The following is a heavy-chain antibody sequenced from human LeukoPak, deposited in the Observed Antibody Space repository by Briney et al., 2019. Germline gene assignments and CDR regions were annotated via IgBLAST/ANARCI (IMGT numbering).Heavy chain of an antibody. CDR2: IYTSGST. CDR3: ARGIHEGIPPDY. J-gene: IGHJ4*02. CDR1: GGSISSGSYY. V-gene: IGHV4-61*02. Sequence: SQTLSLTCTVSGGSISSGSYYWSWIRQPAGKGLEWIGRIYTSGSTNYNPSLKSRVTISVDTSKNQFSLKLSSVTAADTAVYYCARGIHEGIPPDYWGQGTLVTVSS. D-gene: IGHD3-10*01.